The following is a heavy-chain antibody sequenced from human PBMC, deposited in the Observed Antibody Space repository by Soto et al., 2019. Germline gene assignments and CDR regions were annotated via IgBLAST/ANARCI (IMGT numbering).Heavy chain of an antibody. V-gene: IGHV3-53*01. CDR2: IYGSGST. CDR3: AGRVGATNYGMDV. J-gene: IGHJ6*02. D-gene: IGHD1-26*01. Sequence: GASLRLACSASEFIVSSNYINWVRQARGKGLECVSTIYGSGSTYYADSVKGRFTISRDNSKNTLYLQMNSLRAEDTAVYYCAGRVGATNYGMDVWGQGTTVTVSS. CDR1: EFIVSSNY.